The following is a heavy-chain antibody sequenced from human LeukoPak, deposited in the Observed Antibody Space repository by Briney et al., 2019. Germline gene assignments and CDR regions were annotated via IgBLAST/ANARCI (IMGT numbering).Heavy chain of an antibody. CDR3: ARMSTSWYADY. V-gene: IGHV1-2*02. CDR2: INPNSGGT. Sequence: GASVKVSCKASGYTFTAYYMHWVRQAPGQGLEWMGWINPNSGGTDFAQIFQGRVTMTRDTSISTAYMELTSLRSDDTAVYYCARMSTSWYADYWGQGTQVTVSS. CDR1: GYTFTAYY. J-gene: IGHJ4*02. D-gene: IGHD6-13*01.